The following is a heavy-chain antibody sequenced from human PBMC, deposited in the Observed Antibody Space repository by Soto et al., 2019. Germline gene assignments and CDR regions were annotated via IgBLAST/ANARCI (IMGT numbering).Heavy chain of an antibody. V-gene: IGHV4-30-2*01. Sequence: SETLSLTCVVSGGSISSGGYFWSWIRQPPGKGLEWIGYIYHSGSTYYNPSLKSRVTISVDRSKNQFSLKLSSVTAADTAVYYCASGTKVTTERFEAYEILSRGTTVPVSS. D-gene: IGHD4-17*01. CDR2: IYHSGST. J-gene: IGHJ3*02. CDR1: GGSISSGGYF. CDR3: ASGTKVTTERFEAYEI.